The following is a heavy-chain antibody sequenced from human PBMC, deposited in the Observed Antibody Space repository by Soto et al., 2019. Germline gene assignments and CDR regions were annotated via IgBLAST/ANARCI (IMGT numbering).Heavy chain of an antibody. CDR3: ARDSVVVPAAMRPDAFDI. CDR2: ISAYNGNT. CDR1: GYTFTSYG. J-gene: IGHJ3*02. V-gene: IGHV1-18*01. D-gene: IGHD2-2*01. Sequence: ASVKVSCKASGYTFTSYGISWVQQAPGQGLEWMGWISAYNGNTNYAQKLQGRVTMTTDTSTSTAYMELRSLRSDDTAVYYCARDSVVVPAAMRPDAFDIWGQGTTVTVSS.